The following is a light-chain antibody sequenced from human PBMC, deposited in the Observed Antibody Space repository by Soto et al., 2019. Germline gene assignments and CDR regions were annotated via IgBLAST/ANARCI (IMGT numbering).Light chain of an antibody. J-gene: IGKJ4*01. V-gene: IGKV1-5*01. CDR2: DAS. CDR1: QSISSW. CDR3: QQYNRYSLT. Sequence: DIQMTQSPSTLSASVGDRVTITCRASQSISSWLAWYQQKPGKAPKLLIYDASSLESGVPSRFSGSGSDTELTLTINNLQPDDFATYLCQQYNRYSLTFGGGTKVEIK.